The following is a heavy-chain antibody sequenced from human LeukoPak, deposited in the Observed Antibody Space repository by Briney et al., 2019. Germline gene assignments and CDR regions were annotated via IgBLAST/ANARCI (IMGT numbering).Heavy chain of an antibody. J-gene: IGHJ4*02. Sequence: SETLSLTCTVSGHSINNDYWTWIRPPPWKGLEWIGSFYHSGSTNYNPSLRSRVTISVDTSKNQFSLKLSSVTAADTAVYYCARGKTTVTTCFDYWGQGTLVTVSS. V-gene: IGHV4-59*01. D-gene: IGHD4-17*01. CDR1: GHSINNDY. CDR2: FYHSGST. CDR3: ARGKTTVTTCFDY.